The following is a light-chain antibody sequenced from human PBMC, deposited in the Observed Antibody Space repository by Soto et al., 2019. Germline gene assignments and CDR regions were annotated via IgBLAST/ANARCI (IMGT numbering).Light chain of an antibody. CDR1: SSDVGGYNY. J-gene: IGLJ1*01. V-gene: IGLV2-14*01. Sequence: QSALTQPASVSGSPGQSITISCTGTSSDVGGYNYVSWYKQHPGNAPKLMIYDLRSQPSGVSNSFSGTKSCNTASLTISGLQAEDEADYYCSSYTSRCTCYLFGSGTKVT. CDR2: DLR. CDR3: SSYTSRCTCYL.